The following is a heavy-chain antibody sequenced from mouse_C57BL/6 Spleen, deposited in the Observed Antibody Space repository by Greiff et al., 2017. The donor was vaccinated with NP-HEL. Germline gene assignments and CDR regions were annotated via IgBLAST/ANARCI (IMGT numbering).Heavy chain of an antibody. D-gene: IGHD2-4*01. Sequence: EVQLQQSGPELVKPGASVKMSCKASGYTFTDYNMHWVKQSHGKSLEWIGYINPNNGGTSYNQKFKGKATLTVNKSSSTAYMELRSLTSEDSAVYYCARGRGYDYDGGAWFAYWGQGTLVTVSA. CDR2: INPNNGGT. CDR1: GYTFTDYN. CDR3: ARGRGYDYDGGAWFAY. V-gene: IGHV1-22*01. J-gene: IGHJ3*01.